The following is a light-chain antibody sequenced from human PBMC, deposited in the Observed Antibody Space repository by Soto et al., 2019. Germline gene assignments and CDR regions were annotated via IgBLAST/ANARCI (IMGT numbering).Light chain of an antibody. Sequence: IVMTQSPATLSVSPGEGVTLSCRASQSVSSDLAWYQQKPGQSPRLLMYGASTRVTDIPARVSGGGSGTAYPHTIISLQAEDVAKYYCQQYHDCPLITFCPATKVEIK. CDR1: QSVSSD. CDR3: QQYHDCPLIT. V-gene: IGKV3-15*01. CDR2: GAS. J-gene: IGKJ3*01.